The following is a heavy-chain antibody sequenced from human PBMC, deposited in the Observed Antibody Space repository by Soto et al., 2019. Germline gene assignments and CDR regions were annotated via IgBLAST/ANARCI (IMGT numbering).Heavy chain of an antibody. J-gene: IGHJ4*02. D-gene: IGHD3-3*01. CDR1: GGSFSGYY. CDR2: INHSGST. V-gene: IGHV4-34*01. CDR3: ARGPPRYYDFWSGYFFDY. Sequence: SETLSLTCAVYGGSFSGYYWSWIRQPPGKGLEWIGEINHSGSTNYNPSLKSRVTISVDTSKNQFSLKLSSVTAADTAVYYCARGPPRYYDFWSGYFFDYWGQGTLVTVSS.